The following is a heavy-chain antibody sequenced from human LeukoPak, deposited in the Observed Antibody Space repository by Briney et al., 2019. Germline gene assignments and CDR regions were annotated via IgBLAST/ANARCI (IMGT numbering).Heavy chain of an antibody. Sequence: GGSLRLSCEASGFSFSDYYMSWIRQAPGKGLEWISYISSSATTIYYADSVKGRFTISRDNAEKSLYLQMNSLRADDTAVYFCARRAGLDYWGQGTLVTVSS. J-gene: IGHJ4*02. CDR3: ARRAGLDY. CDR1: GFSFSDYY. CDR2: ISSSATTI. V-gene: IGHV3-11*04.